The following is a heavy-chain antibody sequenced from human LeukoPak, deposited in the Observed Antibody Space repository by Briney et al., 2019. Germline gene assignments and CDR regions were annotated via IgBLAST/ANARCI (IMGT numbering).Heavy chain of an antibody. CDR1: GFTFSSYG. V-gene: IGHV3-30*02. J-gene: IGHJ5*02. CDR3: ARDHRSKSNWFDP. CDR2: IRYDGSNK. Sequence: GGSLRLSCAASGFTFSSYGMHWVRQAPGKGLEWVAFIRYDGSNKYYADSVKGRFTISRDNSKNTLYLQMNSLRAEDTAVYYCARDHRSKSNWFDPWGQGTLVTVSS.